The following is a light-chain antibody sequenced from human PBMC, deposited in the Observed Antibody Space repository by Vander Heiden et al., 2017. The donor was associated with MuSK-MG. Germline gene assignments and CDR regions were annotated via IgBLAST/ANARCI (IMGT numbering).Light chain of an antibody. CDR1: QSISYH. J-gene: IGKJ1*01. V-gene: IGKV1-39*01. Sequence: DIQMTQSPSSLSASVGDRVTSTCRASQSISYHLNWYQQKPGKAPKLLIYAASSLQSGVPSRFSGSGSGTDFTLTISRLQPEDFATYSCQQSDSTPNTFGQGTKVEIK. CDR2: AAS. CDR3: QQSDSTPNT.